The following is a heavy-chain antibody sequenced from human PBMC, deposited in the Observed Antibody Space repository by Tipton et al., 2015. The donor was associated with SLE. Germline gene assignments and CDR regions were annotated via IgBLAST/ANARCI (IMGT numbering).Heavy chain of an antibody. Sequence: SLRLSCAASGFTFSSYEMNWVRQAPGKGLEWVSVIYSGGSTYYADSVKGRFTISRDNSKNTLYLQMNSLRAEDTAVYYCARVGYCSGGSCLYWYFDLWGRGTLVTVSS. V-gene: IGHV3-53*05. CDR1: GFTFSSYE. CDR3: ARVGYCSGGSCLYWYFDL. CDR2: IYSGGST. D-gene: IGHD2-15*01. J-gene: IGHJ2*01.